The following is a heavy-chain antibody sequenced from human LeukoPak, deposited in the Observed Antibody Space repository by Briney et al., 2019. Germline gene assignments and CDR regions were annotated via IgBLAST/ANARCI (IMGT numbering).Heavy chain of an antibody. D-gene: IGHD3-22*01. CDR2: IYYSGST. Sequence: SETLSLTCTVSGGSISSGGYYWSWIRQHPGKGLEWIGYIYYSGSTYYNPSLKSRVTISVDTSKNQFSLKLSSVPAADTAVYYCARAERITMIVAFDYWGQGTLVTVSS. V-gene: IGHV4-31*03. CDR3: ARAERITMIVAFDY. J-gene: IGHJ4*02. CDR1: GGSISSGGYY.